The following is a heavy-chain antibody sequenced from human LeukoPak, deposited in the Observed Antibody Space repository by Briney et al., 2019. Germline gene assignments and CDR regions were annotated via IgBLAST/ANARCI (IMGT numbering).Heavy chain of an antibody. J-gene: IGHJ4*02. Sequence: GGSLRLSCAASGFTFSSYWMHWVRQAPGKGLVWVSRINTDGSYTSYADSVKGRFTISRDNAKNTLYLQMNSLRAEDTAVYYCAKDRGESVAASLRWGQGTLVTVSS. D-gene: IGHD2-21*01. CDR1: GFTFSSYW. CDR3: AKDRGESVAASLR. CDR2: INTDGSYT. V-gene: IGHV3-74*01.